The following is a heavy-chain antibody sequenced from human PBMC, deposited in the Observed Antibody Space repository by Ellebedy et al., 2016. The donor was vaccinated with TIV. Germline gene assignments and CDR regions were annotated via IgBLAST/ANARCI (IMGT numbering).Heavy chain of an antibody. CDR1: GFTFSSYS. CDR3: ARRGNYLGDAFDI. V-gene: IGHV3-48*02. CDR2: IVGVGSTT. J-gene: IGHJ3*02. Sequence: GGSLRLXCAASGFTFSSYSMNWVRQASGKGLEWISYIVGVGSTTYYADSVKGRFTISRDNAKNSLYLHMNSLRDEDTALYYCARRGNYLGDAFDIWGRGAMVIVSS. D-gene: IGHD1-26*01.